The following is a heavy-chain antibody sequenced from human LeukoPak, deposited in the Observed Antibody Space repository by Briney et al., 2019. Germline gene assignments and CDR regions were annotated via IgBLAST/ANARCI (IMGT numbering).Heavy chain of an antibody. Sequence: AGGSLRLSCAASGFTFSSYGMTWVRQAPGKGLEWVSVISGSGGSTYYADSVKGRFTISRDNSKNTLYLQMNSLGADDTAVYYCAKDRGPGYSSRGDAFDIWGQGTVVTVSS. CDR1: GFTFSSYG. D-gene: IGHD6-13*01. V-gene: IGHV3-23*01. CDR3: AKDRGPGYSSRGDAFDI. J-gene: IGHJ3*02. CDR2: ISGSGGST.